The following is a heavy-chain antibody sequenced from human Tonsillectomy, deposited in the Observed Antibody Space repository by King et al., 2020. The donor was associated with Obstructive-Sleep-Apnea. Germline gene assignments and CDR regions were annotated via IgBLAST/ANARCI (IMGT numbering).Heavy chain of an antibody. Sequence: VQLVESGGGLVQPGGSLRLSCAASGFTFSYYWMSWVRQAPGKGLEWVANIKEDGSEKYYVDSVKGRFTISRDNAKNSLYLQMNSLRAEDTAVYYCARGLESSGWYEDRFFQHWGQGTLVTVSS. V-gene: IGHV3-7*01. D-gene: IGHD6-19*01. J-gene: IGHJ1*01. CDR1: GFTFSYYW. CDR2: IKEDGSEK. CDR3: ARGLESSGWYEDRFFQH.